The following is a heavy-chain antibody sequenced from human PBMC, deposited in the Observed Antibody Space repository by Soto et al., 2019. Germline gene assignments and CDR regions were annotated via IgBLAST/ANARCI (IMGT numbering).Heavy chain of an antibody. CDR1: GGSISSYY. D-gene: IGHD4-17*01. CDR3: ARRYGDYFDY. CDR2: IYYSGST. V-gene: IGHV4-59*08. Sequence: QVQLQESGPGLVKPSETLSLTCTVSGGSISSYYWSWIRQPPGKGLEWIGYIYYSGSTTYNPSLKXRVTISVDTSKNQFSLKLSSVTAADTAVYYCARRYGDYFDYWGQGTLVTVSS. J-gene: IGHJ4*02.